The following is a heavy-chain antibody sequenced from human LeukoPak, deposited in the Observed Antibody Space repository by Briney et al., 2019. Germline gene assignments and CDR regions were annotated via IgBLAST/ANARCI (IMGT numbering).Heavy chain of an antibody. CDR3: AKPRSSGWSKYYFDY. D-gene: IGHD6-19*01. V-gene: IGHV3-30-3*02. CDR2: ISYDGSNK. J-gene: IGHJ4*02. CDR1: GFTFSSYA. Sequence: GGSLRLSCAASGFTFSSYAIHWVRQAPGKGLEWVAVISYDGSNKYYADSVKGRFTISRDNSKNTLYLQMNSLRAEDTAVYYCAKPRSSGWSKYYFDYWGQGTLVTVSS.